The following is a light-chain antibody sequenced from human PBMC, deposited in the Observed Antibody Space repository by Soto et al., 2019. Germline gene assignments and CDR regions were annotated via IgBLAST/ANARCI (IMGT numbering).Light chain of an antibody. CDR2: SNN. V-gene: IGLV1-40*01. CDR3: HSYDSSLSGYV. CDR1: NSNIGAGYD. Sequence: QSVLTQPPSVSGAPGQRVTISCTGSNSNIGAGYDVHWYQHLPGTAPKLLIHSNNNRPSGVPDRFSGSKSGTSASLAITGLQAEDEADYYCHSYDSSLSGYVFGTGTKLTVL. J-gene: IGLJ1*01.